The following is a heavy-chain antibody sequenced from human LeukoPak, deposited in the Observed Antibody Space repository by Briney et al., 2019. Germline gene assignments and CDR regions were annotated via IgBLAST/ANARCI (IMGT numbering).Heavy chain of an antibody. CDR3: ARDRRPFYDILTGYLDY. D-gene: IGHD3-9*01. Sequence: SETLSLTCTVSGGSISSSSYYWGWIRQPPGKGLEWIGSIYYSGSTYYNPSLKSRVTISVVTSKNQFSLKLSSVTAADTAVYYCARDRRPFYDILTGYLDYWGQGTLVTVSS. CDR1: GGSISSSSYY. V-gene: IGHV4-39*07. CDR2: IYYSGST. J-gene: IGHJ4*02.